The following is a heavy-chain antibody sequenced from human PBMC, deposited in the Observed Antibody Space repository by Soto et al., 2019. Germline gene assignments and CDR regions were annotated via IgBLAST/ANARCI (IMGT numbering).Heavy chain of an antibody. J-gene: IGHJ6*02. CDR3: ARGSGSYLWYYYYGMDV. V-gene: IGHV1-18*01. CDR1: GYTFSSYG. CDR2: ISAYNGNT. D-gene: IGHD1-26*01. Sequence: QVQLVQSGAEVKKPGASVKVSCKASGYTFSSYGISWVRQAPGQGLEWMGWISAYNGNTNYAQKLQGRVTMTTDTSTSTAYMELRSLRSDYTAVYYSARGSGSYLWYYYYGMDVWGQGTTVTVSS.